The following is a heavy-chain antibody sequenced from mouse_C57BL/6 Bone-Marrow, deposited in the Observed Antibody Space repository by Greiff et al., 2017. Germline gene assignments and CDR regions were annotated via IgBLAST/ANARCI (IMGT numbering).Heavy chain of an antibody. CDR2: IDPNSGGT. D-gene: IGHD4-1*01. Sequence: QVQLQLPGAELVKPGASVKLSCKASGYTFTSYWMHWVKQRPGRGLEWIGRIDPNSGGTKYNEKFKSKATLTVDKPSSTAYMQLSSLTSEDSAVYYCARLGFRYFDVWGTGTTVTVSS. V-gene: IGHV1-72*01. CDR1: GYTFTSYW. J-gene: IGHJ1*03. CDR3: ARLGFRYFDV.